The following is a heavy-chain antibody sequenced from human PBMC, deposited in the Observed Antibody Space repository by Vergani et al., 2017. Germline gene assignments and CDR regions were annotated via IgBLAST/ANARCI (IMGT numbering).Heavy chain of an antibody. D-gene: IGHD1-1*01. Sequence: QVSLVESGGGVVQPGRSLTLTCSASGFGFKNFAMHWVRQAPGKGLEWVATISKDGTHDYYEPSVRGRFAVSRDNFKNTLYLQMNSLRVEDTAVYYCGRGSYNYNWGQGTLGTVSS. CDR1: GFGFKNFA. CDR3: GRGSYNYN. V-gene: IGHV3-30*03. J-gene: IGHJ4*02. CDR2: ISKDGTHD.